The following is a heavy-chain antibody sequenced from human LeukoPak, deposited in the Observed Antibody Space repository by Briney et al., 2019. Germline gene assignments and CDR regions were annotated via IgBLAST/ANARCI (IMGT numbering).Heavy chain of an antibody. V-gene: IGHV4-34*01. Sequence: SETLSLTCAVYGGSFSGYYWSWIRQPPGKGLEWIGEINHSGSTNYNPSLKSRVTISVDTSKNQFSLKLSSVTAADTAVYYCARRQKKYYGSGTHFDYWGQGTLVTVSS. CDR3: ARRQKKYYGSGTHFDY. CDR1: GGSFSGYY. CDR2: INHSGST. D-gene: IGHD3-10*01. J-gene: IGHJ4*02.